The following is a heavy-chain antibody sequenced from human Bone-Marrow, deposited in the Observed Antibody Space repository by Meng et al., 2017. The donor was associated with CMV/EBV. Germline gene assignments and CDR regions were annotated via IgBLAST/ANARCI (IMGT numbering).Heavy chain of an antibody. CDR2: ISSSSSYI. V-gene: IGHV3-21*01. D-gene: IGHD6-6*01. CDR1: GFTFSSYS. CDR3: ARIRIAARPFGYYYYGMDV. J-gene: IGHJ6*02. Sequence: GGSLRLSCAASGFTFSSYSMNWVRQAPGKGLEWVSSISSSSSYIYYADSVKGRFTISRDNAKNSLYLQMNSLRAEDTAVYYCARIRIAARPFGYYYYGMDVCGQGTTVTVSS.